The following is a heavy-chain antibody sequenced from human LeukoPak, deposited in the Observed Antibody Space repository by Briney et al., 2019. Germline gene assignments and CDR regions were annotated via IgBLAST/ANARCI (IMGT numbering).Heavy chain of an antibody. CDR2: SHLSGRT. CDR1: GGSITTTNW. Sequence: PSETLSLTCGVSGGSITTTNWWSWVRQPPGQGLEWIGESHLSGRTNYNPSLNSRVTLALDTSKNHLSLSLTSVTAADTAVYYCSRENGAFSPFGYWGQGTLVTVPS. V-gene: IGHV4-4*02. J-gene: IGHJ4*02. CDR3: SRENGAFSPFGY. D-gene: IGHD2-8*01.